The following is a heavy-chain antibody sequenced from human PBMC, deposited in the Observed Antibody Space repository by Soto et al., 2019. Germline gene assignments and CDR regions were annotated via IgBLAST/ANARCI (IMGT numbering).Heavy chain of an antibody. CDR2: INAGNGNT. Sequence: ASVKVSCKASGYTFTSYAMHWVRKAPGQRLEWMGWINAGNGNTKYSQKFQGRVTITRDTSASTAYMELSSLRSEDTAVYYCARDVALAAASWFDPWGQGTLVTVSS. J-gene: IGHJ5*02. CDR1: GYTFTSYA. D-gene: IGHD6-13*01. CDR3: ARDVALAAASWFDP. V-gene: IGHV1-3*01.